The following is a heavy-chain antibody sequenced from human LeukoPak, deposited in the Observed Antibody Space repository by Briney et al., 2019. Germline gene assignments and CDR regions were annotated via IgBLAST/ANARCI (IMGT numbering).Heavy chain of an antibody. CDR2: ISYDGSNK. J-gene: IGHJ6*04. V-gene: IGHV3-30*04. Sequence: PAGRSLRLSCAASGFTFSSYAMHWVRQAPGKGLEGVAVISYDGSNKYYADSVKGRFTISRDNSKNTLYLQMNSLRAEDTAVYYCARDLGSSSPPYGMDVWGKGTTVTVSS. CDR3: ARDLGSSSPPYGMDV. D-gene: IGHD6-13*01. CDR1: GFTFSSYA.